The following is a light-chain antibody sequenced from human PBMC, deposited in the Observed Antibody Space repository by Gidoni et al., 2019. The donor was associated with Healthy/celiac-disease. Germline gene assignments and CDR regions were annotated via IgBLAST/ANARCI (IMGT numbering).Light chain of an antibody. CDR3: QQYYSTPRT. CDR1: QSVLYSSNNKNY. J-gene: IGKJ4*01. CDR2: WAS. Sequence: DIVMTQSPDSLSVSLGARSTSNCKSSQSVLYSSNNKNYLAWYQQKPGQPPKLLIYWASTRESGVPDRFSGSGSGTDFTLTISSLQAEDVAVYYCQQYYSTPRTFGGGTKVEIK. V-gene: IGKV4-1*01.